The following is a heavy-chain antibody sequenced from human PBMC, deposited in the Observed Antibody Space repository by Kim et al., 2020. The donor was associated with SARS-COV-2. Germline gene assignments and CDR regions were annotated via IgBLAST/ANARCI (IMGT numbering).Heavy chain of an antibody. CDR3: ARAPMVRGVIWFDP. J-gene: IGHJ5*02. D-gene: IGHD3-10*01. V-gene: IGHV4-4*02. Sequence: NPSLKSRVTIAVDKSKNQFSLKLSSVTAADTAVYYCARAPMVRGVIWFDPWGQGTLVTVSS.